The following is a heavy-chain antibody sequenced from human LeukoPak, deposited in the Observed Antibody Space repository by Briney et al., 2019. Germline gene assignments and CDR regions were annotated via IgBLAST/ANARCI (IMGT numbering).Heavy chain of an antibody. V-gene: IGHV4-34*01. CDR1: GGSFSGYY. CDR3: ARTYCSSTSCYRSPFDP. J-gene: IGHJ5*02. Sequence: SETLSLTCTVYGGSFSGYYWGWIRQPPGKGLEWIGEINRGGSTNYNPSLKSRVTISVDTSKNQFSLKLSSVTAADTAVYYCARTYCSSTSCYRSPFDPWGQGTLVTVSS. D-gene: IGHD2-2*01. CDR2: INRGGST.